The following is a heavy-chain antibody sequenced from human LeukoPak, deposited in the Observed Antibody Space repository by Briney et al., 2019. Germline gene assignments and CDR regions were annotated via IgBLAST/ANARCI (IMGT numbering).Heavy chain of an antibody. Sequence: GGSLRLSCAASGFTFSSYSMNWVRQAPGKGLGWVSSISSSSSYIYYADSVKGRFTISRDNAKNSLYLQMNSLRAEDTAVYYCARVPWAETYYMDVWGKGTTVTVSS. CDR2: ISSSSSYI. J-gene: IGHJ6*03. D-gene: IGHD6-19*01. CDR3: ARVPWAETYYMDV. V-gene: IGHV3-21*01. CDR1: GFTFSSYS.